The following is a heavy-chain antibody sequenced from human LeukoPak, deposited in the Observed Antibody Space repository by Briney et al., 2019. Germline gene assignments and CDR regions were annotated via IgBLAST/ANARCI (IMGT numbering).Heavy chain of an antibody. J-gene: IGHJ3*02. CDR2: IRYDGSNK. Sequence: GGSLRLSCAASGFTFSSYGMHWVRQAPGKGLEWVAFIRYDGSNKYYADSVKGRFTISRDNSKNTLYLQMNSLRAEDTAVYYCAKDCCSPTAMSSSNAFDIWGQGTMVTVSS. CDR3: AKDCCSPTAMSSSNAFDI. D-gene: IGHD2-2*01. CDR1: GFTFSSYG. V-gene: IGHV3-30*02.